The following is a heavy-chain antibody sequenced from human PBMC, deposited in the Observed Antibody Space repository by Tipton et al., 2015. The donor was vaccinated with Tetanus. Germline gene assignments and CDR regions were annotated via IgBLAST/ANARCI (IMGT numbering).Heavy chain of an antibody. D-gene: IGHD2-8*01. Sequence: TLSLTCTVSGGSISSGGYYWSWIRQHPGKGLEWIGYIYYSGSTYYNPSLKSRVTISVDTSKNQFSLKLSSVTAADTVVYYCARANYCTNGVCYKGVGYYYYGMDVWGQGTTVTVSS. J-gene: IGHJ6*02. CDR3: ARANYCTNGVCYKGVGYYYYGMDV. V-gene: IGHV4-31*03. CDR2: IYYSGST. CDR1: GGSISSGGYY.